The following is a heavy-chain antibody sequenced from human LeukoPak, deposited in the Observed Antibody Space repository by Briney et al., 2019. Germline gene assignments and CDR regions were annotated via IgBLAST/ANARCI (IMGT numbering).Heavy chain of an antibody. V-gene: IGHV4-59*08. D-gene: IGHD1-1*01. CDR1: GGSISTYY. Sequence: SETLSLTCTVSGGSISTYYWSWIRQPPGKGLEWIGYIYYSGSTNYNPSLKSRVTISVDTSKNQFSLKLSSVTAADTAVYYCARHMGLGYTYFYPYFDYWGQGTLVTVSS. CDR3: ARHMGLGYTYFYPYFDY. CDR2: IYYSGST. J-gene: IGHJ4*01.